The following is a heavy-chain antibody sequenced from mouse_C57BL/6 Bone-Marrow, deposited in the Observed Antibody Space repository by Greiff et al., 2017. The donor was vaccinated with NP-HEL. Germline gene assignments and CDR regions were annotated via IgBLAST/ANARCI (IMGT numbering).Heavy chain of an antibody. Sequence: EVQRVESGPGLVKPSQSLSLTCSVPGSSITSGYYWNWIRQFPGNQLEWMGYISYDGSNNYNPSLKNRISITRDTSKNQFFLKLNSVTTEDTATYYCARGWAWFAYWGQGTLVTVSA. D-gene: IGHD4-1*01. CDR2: ISYDGSN. CDR3: ARGWAWFAY. CDR1: GSSITSGYY. J-gene: IGHJ3*01. V-gene: IGHV3-6*01.